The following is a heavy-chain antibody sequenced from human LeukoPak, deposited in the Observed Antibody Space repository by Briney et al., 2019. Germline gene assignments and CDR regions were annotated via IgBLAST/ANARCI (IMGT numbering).Heavy chain of an antibody. V-gene: IGHV3-21*01. CDR1: GFTFSSYS. CDR2: ISSSSSYI. Sequence: PGGSLRLSCAASGFTFSSYSMNWVRQAPGKGLEWVSSISSSSSYIYYADSVKGRFTISRDNAKNTVYMQMNSLRAEDTAVYYCARGGLPSVVDDAFDIWGQGTMVTVSS. D-gene: IGHD2-21*01. CDR3: ARGGLPSVVDDAFDI. J-gene: IGHJ3*02.